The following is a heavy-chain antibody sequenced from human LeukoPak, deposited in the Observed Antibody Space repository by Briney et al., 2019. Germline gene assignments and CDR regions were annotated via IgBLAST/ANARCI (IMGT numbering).Heavy chain of an antibody. CDR2: IYYSGST. J-gene: IGHJ5*02. V-gene: IGHV4-39*07. CDR1: GGSISSSSYY. CDR3: ARGKAAAGYRIRFDP. D-gene: IGHD6-13*01. Sequence: SETLSLTCTVSGGSISSSSYYWGWIRQPPGKGLEWIGSIYYSGSTYYNPSLKSRVTISVDTSKNQFSLKLSSVTAADTAVYYCARGKAAAGYRIRFDPWGQGTLVTVSS.